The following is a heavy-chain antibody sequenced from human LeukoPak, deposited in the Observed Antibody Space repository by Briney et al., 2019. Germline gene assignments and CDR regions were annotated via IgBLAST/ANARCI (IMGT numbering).Heavy chain of an antibody. D-gene: IGHD3-9*01. J-gene: IGHJ6*03. V-gene: IGHV4-59*01. Sequence: SETLSLTCTVSGASFSTYYWNWVRQPPGKGLEWIAYIYPTGNTKYNPSLESRVSISLDTSKNQFSLKLSSVTAADTAVYYCAGSNGFDWSPEYYMDVWGKGTTVSVSS. CDR2: IYPTGNT. CDR1: GASFSTYY. CDR3: AGSNGFDWSPEYYMDV.